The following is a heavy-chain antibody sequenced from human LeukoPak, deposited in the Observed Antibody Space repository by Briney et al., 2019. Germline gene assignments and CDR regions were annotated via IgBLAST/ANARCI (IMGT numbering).Heavy chain of an antibody. Sequence: PGGSLRLSCAASGFTFSSYWMHWVRQVPGKGLVCVSRTSGDGSSTTYADSVKGRFTISRDNAKNTLYLQMNSLRDEDTAVYYCVRRLAAAGTLDYWGQGTLVPVSS. D-gene: IGHD6-13*01. CDR1: GFTFSSYW. V-gene: IGHV3-74*01. CDR3: VRRLAAAGTLDY. J-gene: IGHJ4*02. CDR2: TSGDGSST.